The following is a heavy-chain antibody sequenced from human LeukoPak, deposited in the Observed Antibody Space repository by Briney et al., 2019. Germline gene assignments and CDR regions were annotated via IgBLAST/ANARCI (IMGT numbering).Heavy chain of an antibody. V-gene: IGHV3-7*01. CDR3: ARDQVASYFDY. CDR2: IKQDGSEK. CDR1: GFPFSRYW. Sequence: PGGSLRLSCAASGFPFSRYWMSWVRQAPGKGLEWVANIKQDGSEKYYVDSVKGRFTVSRDNAKNSLYLQMNSLRAEDTAVYYCARDQVASYFDYWGQGTLVTVSS. D-gene: IGHD2-15*01. J-gene: IGHJ4*02.